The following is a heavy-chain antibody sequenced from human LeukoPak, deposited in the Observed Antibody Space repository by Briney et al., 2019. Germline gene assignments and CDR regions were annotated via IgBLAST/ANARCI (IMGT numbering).Heavy chain of an antibody. Sequence: GGSLRLSCAASGFTFSNAWMSWVRQAPGKGLEWVSAISGSGGSTYYADSVKGRFTISRDNSKNTLYLQMNSLRAEDTAVYYCAKAPNWGTFDYWGQGTLVTVSS. CDR2: ISGSGGST. CDR1: GFTFSNAW. V-gene: IGHV3-23*01. D-gene: IGHD7-27*01. J-gene: IGHJ4*02. CDR3: AKAPNWGTFDY.